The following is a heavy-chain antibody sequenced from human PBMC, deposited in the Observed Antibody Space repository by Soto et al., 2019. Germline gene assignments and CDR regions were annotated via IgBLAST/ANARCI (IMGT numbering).Heavy chain of an antibody. Sequence: ASVKVYCKASGYTFTSYGISWVRQAPGQGLEWMGWISAYNGNTNYAQKLQGRVTMTTDTSTSTAYMELRSLRSDDTAVYYCAREGAAAGKGWFDPWGQGTLVTVSS. D-gene: IGHD6-13*01. J-gene: IGHJ5*02. CDR1: GYTFTSYG. V-gene: IGHV1-18*04. CDR2: ISAYNGNT. CDR3: AREGAAAGKGWFDP.